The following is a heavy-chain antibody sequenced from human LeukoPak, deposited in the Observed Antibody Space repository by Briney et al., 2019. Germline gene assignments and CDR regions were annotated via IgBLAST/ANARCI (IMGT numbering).Heavy chain of an antibody. V-gene: IGHV3-30*14. J-gene: IGHJ3*02. CDR3: ARAEGEIAAATFDI. CDR1: GFTFSSYA. CDR2: ISYDGSNK. D-gene: IGHD6-13*01. Sequence: QPGRSLRLSCAASGFTFSSYAMHWVRQAPGKGLEWVAVISYDGSNKYYADSVKGRFTISRDNSKNTLYLQMNSLRAGDTAVYYCARAEGEIAAATFDIWGQGTMVTVSS.